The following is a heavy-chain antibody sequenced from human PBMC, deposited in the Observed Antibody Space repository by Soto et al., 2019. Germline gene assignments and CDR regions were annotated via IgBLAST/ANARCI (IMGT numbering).Heavy chain of an antibody. D-gene: IGHD6-13*01. CDR2: ISAYNGNT. CDR1: GYTFTSYG. Sequence: GASVKVSCKASGYTFTSYGISWVRQAPGQGLEWMGWISAYNGNTSYAQKLQGRVTMTTNTSTSTAYMELSSLRSEDTAVYYCARGQQPHTEDWFDPWGQGTLVTVSS. V-gene: IGHV1-18*01. J-gene: IGHJ5*02. CDR3: ARGQQPHTEDWFDP.